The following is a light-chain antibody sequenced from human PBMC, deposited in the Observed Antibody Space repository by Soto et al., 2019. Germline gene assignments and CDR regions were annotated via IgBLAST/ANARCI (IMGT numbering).Light chain of an antibody. J-gene: IGLJ1*01. CDR1: SSDLGRYDL. V-gene: IGLV2-23*02. Sequence: QSALTQPASVSGSPGQSITISCTGTSSDLGRYDLVSWYRQHPGEAPKLIIYEVNKRPSGVSNRFSGSKSGDTASLTISGLQAEDEADYYCCSYAGLKFDVLGTGTKLTVL. CDR3: CSYAGLKFDV. CDR2: EVN.